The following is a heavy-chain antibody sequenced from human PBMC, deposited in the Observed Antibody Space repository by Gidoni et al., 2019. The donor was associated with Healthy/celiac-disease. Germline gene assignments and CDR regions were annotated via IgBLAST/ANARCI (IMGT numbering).Heavy chain of an antibody. Sequence: QVPLVQSGAEVKKPGASVQVSCQASGYTFTSYGISWVRQAPGQGLEWMGWISAYNGNTNYAQKLQGRVTMTTDTSTSTAYMELRSLRSDDTAVYYCARDCSVGDGYNHNDDWGQGTLVTVSS. J-gene: IGHJ4*02. CDR3: ARDCSVGDGYNHNDD. V-gene: IGHV1-18*01. CDR2: ISAYNGNT. D-gene: IGHD5-12*01. CDR1: GYTFTSYG.